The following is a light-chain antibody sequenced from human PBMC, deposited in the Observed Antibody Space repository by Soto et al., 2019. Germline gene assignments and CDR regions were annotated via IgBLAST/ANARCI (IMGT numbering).Light chain of an antibody. J-gene: IGKJ4*01. CDR3: QQYGSSPALT. CDR2: GAS. Sequence: EIVLTQSPVTLSLSPGERATLSCRASQSVSSSYLAWYQQKPGQAPRLLIYGASSRATGIPDRFSGSGSGTDFTLTISRLEPEDFAVYYCQQYGSSPALTFGGGTKVDIK. V-gene: IGKV3-20*01. CDR1: QSVSSSY.